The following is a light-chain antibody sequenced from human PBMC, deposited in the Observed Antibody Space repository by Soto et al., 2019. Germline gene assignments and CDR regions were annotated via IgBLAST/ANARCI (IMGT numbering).Light chain of an antibody. CDR3: QQYNNWLST. V-gene: IGKV3-15*01. Sequence: EIVMTQSPATLSVSPGERATLSCRASQSVSSNLAWYQQKPGQAPRLLIYGASTRATGIPARFSGSGSGTEFTLTISSLQSEDFAVYYCQQYNNWLSTFGGRTKVDIK. CDR2: GAS. J-gene: IGKJ4*01. CDR1: QSVSSN.